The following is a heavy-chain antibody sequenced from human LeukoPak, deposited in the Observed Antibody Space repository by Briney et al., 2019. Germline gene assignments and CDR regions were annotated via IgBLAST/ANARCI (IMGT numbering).Heavy chain of an antibody. D-gene: IGHD1-26*01. V-gene: IGHV4-34*01. CDR3: ARNGSPQLWFDP. J-gene: IGHJ5*02. CDR1: GGSFSGYY. Sequence: SETLSLTCAVYGGSFSGYYWSWIRQPPGKGLEWIGEINHSGSTNYNPSLKSRVTISVDTSKNHFSLKLSSVTAADTAVYYCARNGSPQLWFDPWGQGTLVTVSS. CDR2: INHSGST.